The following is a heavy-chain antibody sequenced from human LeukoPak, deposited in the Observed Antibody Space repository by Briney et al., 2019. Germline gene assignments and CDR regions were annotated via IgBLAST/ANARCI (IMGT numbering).Heavy chain of an antibody. J-gene: IGHJ4*02. D-gene: IGHD6-13*01. Sequence: PGASLKISCKGSGSRFTSYWIAWVRQMPGKGLEWMGIIYPGDSDTRYSPSFQGQVTISADKSISTAYLQWTSPKASDTAMYYCARPLVGTGYSSSWYFAYWGQGTQVTVSS. CDR2: IYPGDSDT. CDR1: GSRFTSYW. CDR3: ARPLVGTGYSSSWYFAY. V-gene: IGHV5-51*01.